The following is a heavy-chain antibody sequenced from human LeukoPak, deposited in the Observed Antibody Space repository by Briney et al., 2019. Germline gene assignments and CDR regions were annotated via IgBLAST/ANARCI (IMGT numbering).Heavy chain of an antibody. CDR2: IYTSGST. CDR1: GGSISSDY. D-gene: IGHD1-26*01. V-gene: IGHV4-4*09. J-gene: IGHJ5*02. Sequence: SETLSLTCTVSGGSISSDYWNWIRQPPGKGLEWIGYIYTSGSTNYNPSLKSRVTISVDTSRNRFSLKLSSVTAADTAVYYCARHSSNSGSYYDRWFDPWGQGTLVTVSS. CDR3: ARHSSNSGSYYDRWFDP.